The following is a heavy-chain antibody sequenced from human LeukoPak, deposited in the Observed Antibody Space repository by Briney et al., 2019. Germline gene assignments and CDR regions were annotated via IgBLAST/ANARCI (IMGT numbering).Heavy chain of an antibody. J-gene: IGHJ5*02. Sequence: NSSETLSLTCTVSGDSISPYFWSWLRQPPGKGLEWLGYISYTGSTNYNPSLKSRVTISVDTSKNQFSLQLTSVTAADTAVYYCARDDYRGVTNFDPWGQGTLVTVSS. D-gene: IGHD3-10*01. CDR3: ARDDYRGVTNFDP. CDR2: ISYTGST. V-gene: IGHV4-59*01. CDR1: GDSISPYF.